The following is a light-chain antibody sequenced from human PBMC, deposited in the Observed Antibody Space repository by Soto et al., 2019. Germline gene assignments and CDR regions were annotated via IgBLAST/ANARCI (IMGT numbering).Light chain of an antibody. Sequence: DIVLMQSPDSLSLPPGNRATLSFRASQSLTNSYIAWYQVKPGQAPRVFIYDTSSRATGIPDRFSGSGAGTDFTLTITRLEPEDFAVFYCQQYGTSEIIFGQGTRLEIK. CDR3: QQYGTSEII. CDR1: QSLTNSY. CDR2: DTS. J-gene: IGKJ5*01. V-gene: IGKV3-20*01.